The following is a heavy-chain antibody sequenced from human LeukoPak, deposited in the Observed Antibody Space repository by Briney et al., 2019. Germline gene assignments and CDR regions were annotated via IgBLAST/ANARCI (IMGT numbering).Heavy chain of an antibody. Sequence: GGSLRLSCAASGFTFSNYAMNWARQAPGKGLEWVASINHNGNVNYYVDSVKGRFTISRDNAKNSLYLQMSNLRAEDTAVCFCARGGGLDVWGQGATVTVSS. V-gene: IGHV3-7*03. D-gene: IGHD3-16*01. CDR2: INHNGNVN. CDR1: GFTFSNYA. CDR3: ARGGGLDV. J-gene: IGHJ6*02.